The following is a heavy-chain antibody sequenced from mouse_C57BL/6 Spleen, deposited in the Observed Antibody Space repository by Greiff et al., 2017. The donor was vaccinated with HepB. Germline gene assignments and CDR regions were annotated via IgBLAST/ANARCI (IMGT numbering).Heavy chain of an antibody. J-gene: IGHJ3*01. CDR2: FYPGSGST. D-gene: IGHD1-1*01. V-gene: IGHV1-55*01. CDR3: ARTDYYGSSRFAY. CDR1: GYTFPSYW. Sequence: QVQLQQPGAELVKPGASVKMSCKASGYTFPSYWITWVKQRPGQGLEWIGDFYPGSGSTNYNEKFKSKATLTVDTSYSTAYMQLSSRTSEDSAVYYCARTDYYGSSRFAYWGQGTLVTVSA.